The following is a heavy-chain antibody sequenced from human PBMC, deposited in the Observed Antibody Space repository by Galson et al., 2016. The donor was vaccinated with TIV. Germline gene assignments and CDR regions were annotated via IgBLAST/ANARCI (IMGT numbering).Heavy chain of an antibody. D-gene: IGHD6-13*01. CDR1: GFTFSNAW. Sequence: SLRLSCAASGFTFSNAWMSWVRQAPGKGLEWVGRIKSKTDGGTTDYAAPVKGRFTISRDDSENTLYLQMNSLKTEDTAVYYCTTARIAAAGWYYYGMDVWGQGTTVTVSS. V-gene: IGHV3-15*01. J-gene: IGHJ6*02. CDR2: IKSKTDGGTT. CDR3: TTARIAAAGWYYYGMDV.